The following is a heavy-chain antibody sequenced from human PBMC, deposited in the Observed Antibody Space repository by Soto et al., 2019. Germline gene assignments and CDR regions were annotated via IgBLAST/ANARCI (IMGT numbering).Heavy chain of an antibody. CDR3: AREGILGYCSSTSCVNPSWIEY. CDR1: GGSISSGGYY. CDR2: IYYSGST. D-gene: IGHD2-2*01. J-gene: IGHJ4*02. Sequence: QVQLQESGPGLVKPSQTLSLTCTVSGGSISSGGYYWSWIRQHPGKGLEWIGYIYYSGSTYYNPSLKSRVTISVDTSKNQFSLKLSSVTAADTAVYYCAREGILGYCSSTSCVNPSWIEYWGQGTLVTVSS. V-gene: IGHV4-31*03.